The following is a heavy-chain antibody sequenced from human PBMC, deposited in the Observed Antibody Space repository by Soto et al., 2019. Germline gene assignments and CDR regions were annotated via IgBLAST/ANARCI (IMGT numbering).Heavy chain of an antibody. CDR1: GYTFTSYY. Sequence: QVQLVQSGAEVKKPGASVKVSCKASGYTFTSYYMHWVRQAPGQGLEWMGIINTSGGSTSYAQKFQGRVTMTRDTSTSTVYMELSSLRSEDTAVYYCAREHGYCSGGSCDYYYYYGMDVWGQGTTVTVSS. CDR2: INTSGGST. V-gene: IGHV1-46*01. J-gene: IGHJ6*02. D-gene: IGHD2-15*01. CDR3: AREHGYCSGGSCDYYYYYGMDV.